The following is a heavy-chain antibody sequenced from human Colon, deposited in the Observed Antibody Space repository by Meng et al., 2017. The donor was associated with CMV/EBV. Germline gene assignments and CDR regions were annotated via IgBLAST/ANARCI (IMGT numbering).Heavy chain of an antibody. Sequence: GGSLRLFCAASGFSFSNYAISWVRQAPGKGLEWVSGISGSGRNTYYLDSVRGRFTISRDNSKRTVFLQMSSLRAGDTAVYYCAKEGMPASIPYFDTWGQGTLVTVSS. J-gene: IGHJ4*02. CDR1: GFSFSNYA. D-gene: IGHD2-2*01. V-gene: IGHV3-23*01. CDR2: ISGSGRNT. CDR3: AKEGMPASIPYFDT.